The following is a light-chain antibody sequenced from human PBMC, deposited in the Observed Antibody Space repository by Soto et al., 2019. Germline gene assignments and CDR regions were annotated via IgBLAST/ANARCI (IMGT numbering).Light chain of an antibody. V-gene: IGLV1-40*01. CDR3: QSYDSSLNGVV. Sequence: QSVLTQPPSVSGAPGQRVTISCTGSSSNVGAGYDVHWYQQIPGTAPKLLIYRNNDRPSGVPDRFSGSKSGTSASLAITGLQAEDEADYYCQSYDSSLNGVVFGGGTKVTVL. J-gene: IGLJ2*01. CDR2: RNN. CDR1: SSNVGAGYD.